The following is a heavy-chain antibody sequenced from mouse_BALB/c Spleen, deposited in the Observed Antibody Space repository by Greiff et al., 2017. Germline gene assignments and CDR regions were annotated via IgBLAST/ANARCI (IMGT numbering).Heavy chain of an antibody. Sequence: VQGVESGPGLVAPSQSLSITCTVSGFSLTSYGVHWVRQPPGKGLEWLGVIWAGGSTNYNSALMSRLSISKDNSKSQVFLKMNSLQTDDTAMYYCARDTENTITTAPYAMDYWGQGTSVTVSS. V-gene: IGHV2-9*02. CDR1: GFSLTSYG. CDR3: ARDTENTITTAPYAMDY. J-gene: IGHJ4*01. CDR2: IWAGGST. D-gene: IGHD1-2*01.